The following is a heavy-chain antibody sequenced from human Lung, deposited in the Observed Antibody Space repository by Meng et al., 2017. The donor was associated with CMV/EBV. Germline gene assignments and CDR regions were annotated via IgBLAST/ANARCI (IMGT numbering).Heavy chain of an antibody. V-gene: IGHV3-30*02. J-gene: IGHJ4*02. CDR3: AKGKTAIAAAGPLDY. D-gene: IGHD6-13*01. CDR1: GFTFSSYG. CDR2: IRYDGSNK. Sequence: GESLKISCAASGFTFSSYGMHWVRQAPGKGLEWVAFIRYDGSNKYYADSVKGRFTISRDNSKNTLYLQMNGLRAEDTAVYYCAKGKTAIAAAGPLDYWGQGTLVTVSS.